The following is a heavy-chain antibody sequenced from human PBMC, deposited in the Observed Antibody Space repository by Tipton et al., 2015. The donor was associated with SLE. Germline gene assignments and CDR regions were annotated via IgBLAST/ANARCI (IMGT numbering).Heavy chain of an antibody. Sequence: TLSLTCTVSGGSISSGSYYWSWIRQPAGKGLEWIGRIYSSGITNYNPSLQRRVTMSVDTSKNHFSLNLSSVTAADTAIYYCARQEVRIAAAGWGWFDPWGQGTLVTVSS. CDR1: GGSISSGSYY. D-gene: IGHD6-13*01. CDR3: ARQEVRIAAAGWGWFDP. V-gene: IGHV4-61*02. CDR2: IYSSGIT. J-gene: IGHJ5*02.